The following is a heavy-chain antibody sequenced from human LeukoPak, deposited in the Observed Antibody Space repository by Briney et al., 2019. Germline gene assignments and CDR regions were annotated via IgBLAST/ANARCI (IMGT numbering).Heavy chain of an antibody. V-gene: IGHV4-39*01. Sequence: PSETLSLTCTVSGGSISSSSYYWGWIRQPPGKGLEWIGSIYYSGSTYYNPSLKSRVTISVDTSKNQFSLKLSSVTAADTAVYYCARHPDSSGCYFRDNWFDPWGQGTLVTVSS. CDR1: GGSISSSSYY. CDR2: IYYSGST. J-gene: IGHJ5*02. D-gene: IGHD3-22*01. CDR3: ARHPDSSGCYFRDNWFDP.